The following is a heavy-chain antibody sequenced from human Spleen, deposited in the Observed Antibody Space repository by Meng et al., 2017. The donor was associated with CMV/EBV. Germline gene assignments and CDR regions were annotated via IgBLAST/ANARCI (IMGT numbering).Heavy chain of an antibody. D-gene: IGHD2-15*01. J-gene: IGHJ4*02. V-gene: IGHV3-21*01. CDR2: ISSSSSYT. CDR1: GFSFSSYS. Sequence: VQVLVWGGGLVKPGGSMGLSCAASGFSFSSYSLNWVRQAPGKGLDWVSSISSSSSYTNYADSVKGRFTISRDNAKNSLYLQMNSLRAEDTAVYYCARERTRWSLGGDFDYWGQGTLVTVSS. CDR3: ARERTRWSLGGDFDY.